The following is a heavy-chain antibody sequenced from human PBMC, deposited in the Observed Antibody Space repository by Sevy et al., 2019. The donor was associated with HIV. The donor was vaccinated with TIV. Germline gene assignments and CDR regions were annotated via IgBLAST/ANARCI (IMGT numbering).Heavy chain of an antibody. CDR1: GFTFSSYG. CDR2: ISNGGSNK. D-gene: IGHD2-2*01. Sequence: GGSLRLSCAASGFTFSSYGMHWVRQAPGKGLEWVALISNGGSNKYYADSVKGRFTISRDNSKNTLYLQMNSLRAEDTAGYYGAKEYCSSTSCYPNYYYGMDVWGQGTTVTVSS. V-gene: IGHV3-30*18. J-gene: IGHJ6*02. CDR3: AKEYCSSTSCYPNYYYGMDV.